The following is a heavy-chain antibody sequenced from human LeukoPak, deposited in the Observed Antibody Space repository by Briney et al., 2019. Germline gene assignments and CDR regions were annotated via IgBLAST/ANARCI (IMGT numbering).Heavy chain of an antibody. CDR2: IYSGGST. V-gene: IGHV3-53*03. D-gene: IGHD3-10*01. CDR1: GFTVSSNY. CDR3: AWGYYGSGSYYNSPYYFDY. J-gene: IGHJ4*02. Sequence: GGSLRLSCAASGFTVSSNYMSWVRQAPGKGLEWVSVIYSGGSTYYADSVKGRFTISRDNAKNSLYLQMNSLRAEDTAVYYCAWGYYGSGSYYNSPYYFDYWGQGTLVTVSS.